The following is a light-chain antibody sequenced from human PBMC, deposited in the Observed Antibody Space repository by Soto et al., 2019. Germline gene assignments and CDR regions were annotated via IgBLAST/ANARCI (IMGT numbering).Light chain of an antibody. CDR2: AAS. Sequence: DIQLTQSPSFLSASVGDRVTITCRANQGISSYLAWYQQKPGRAPKLLIYAASTLQSGVPSRFSSSGSGTEFTLTISSLQPEDFATYYCLQVTSYPLTFGGGTKVQIK. V-gene: IGKV1-9*01. J-gene: IGKJ4*01. CDR1: QGISSY. CDR3: LQVTSYPLT.